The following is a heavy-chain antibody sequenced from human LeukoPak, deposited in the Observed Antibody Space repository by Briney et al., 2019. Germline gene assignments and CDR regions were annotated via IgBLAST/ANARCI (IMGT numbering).Heavy chain of an antibody. D-gene: IGHD3-16*01. CDR3: ARDAPMGGDY. Sequence: PVGSLRLSCAASGFTFSSYSLNWVRQAPGKGLEWVSSISSSSSYIYYADSVKGRFTISRDNAKNSLYLQMNSLRAEDTAVYYCARDAPMGGDYWGQGTLVTVSS. J-gene: IGHJ4*02. CDR2: ISSSSSYI. V-gene: IGHV3-21*01. CDR1: GFTFSSYS.